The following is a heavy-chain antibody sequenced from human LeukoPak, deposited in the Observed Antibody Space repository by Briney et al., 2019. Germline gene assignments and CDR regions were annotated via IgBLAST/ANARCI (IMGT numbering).Heavy chain of an antibody. CDR1: GFIFDDYA. D-gene: IGHD5-18*01. V-gene: IGHV3-9*01. Sequence: PGGSLRLSCTASGFIFDDYAMHWVRQAPGKGLEWVSGISWRSGSIEYADSVEGRFTVSRDNAKNSLYLQMNSLRAEDTAVYYCASTGESGYSYGLPEYWGQGTLVTVSS. CDR3: ASTGESGYSYGLPEY. CDR2: ISWRSGSI. J-gene: IGHJ4*02.